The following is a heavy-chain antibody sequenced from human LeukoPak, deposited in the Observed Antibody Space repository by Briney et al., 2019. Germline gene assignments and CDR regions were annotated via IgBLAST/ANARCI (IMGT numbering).Heavy chain of an antibody. D-gene: IGHD4-23*01. CDR2: ISHSGST. V-gene: IGHV4-34*09. Sequence: PSETLSLTCAVYGGSFSGYYWSWIRQPPGKGLEWIGEISHSGSTNYNPSLKSRVTISVDTSENQFSLKLSSVTAADTAVYYCARADYGGSYFDFWGQGTLVTVSS. J-gene: IGHJ4*02. CDR1: GGSFSGYY. CDR3: ARADYGGSYFDF.